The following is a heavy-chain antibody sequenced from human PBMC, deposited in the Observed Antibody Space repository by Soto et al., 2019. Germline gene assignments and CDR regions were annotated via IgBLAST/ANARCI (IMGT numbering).Heavy chain of an antibody. V-gene: IGHV3-23*01. Sequence: EVQLLESGGGLVQPGGSLRLSCAASGFIFTSYAMSWVRQAPGKGLEWVSGISGSGGSTYSADSMKGRFTISRDNSKSTLSLQMNSMRAEDTAVYYCVKDDAHYCRGGGCYLGVYFHHWGQGTLVTVAS. CDR1: GFIFTSYA. D-gene: IGHD2-15*01. CDR2: ISGSGGST. J-gene: IGHJ1*01. CDR3: VKDDAHYCRGGGCYLGVYFHH.